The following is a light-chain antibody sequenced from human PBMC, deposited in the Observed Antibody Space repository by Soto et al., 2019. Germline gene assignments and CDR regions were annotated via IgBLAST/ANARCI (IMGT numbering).Light chain of an antibody. V-gene: IGKV3-20*01. CDR2: GAS. CDR3: QQYTGPPTT. Sequence: EIILTQSPDTLSLSPGERATLSCRASQTVSSNYLAWCQQRPGQAPRLLIYGASTRSAGIPDRFSGRGSGTDFTLTITRLEPEDSAVYFCQQYTGPPTTFGQGTRLEIK. J-gene: IGKJ5*01. CDR1: QTVSSNY.